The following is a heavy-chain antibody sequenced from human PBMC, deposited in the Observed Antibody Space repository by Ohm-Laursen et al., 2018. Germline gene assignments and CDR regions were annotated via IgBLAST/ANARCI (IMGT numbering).Heavy chain of an antibody. CDR1: GGSISSYY. J-gene: IGHJ3*02. D-gene: IGHD3-16*02. CDR2: IYYSGST. CDR3: ARRSGWGSYRVLHAFDI. V-gene: IGHV4-59*01. Sequence: TLSLTCTVSGGSISSYYWSWIRQPPGKGLEWIGYIYYSGSTNYNPSLKSRVTISVDTSKNQFSLKLSSVTAADTAVYYCARRSGWGSYRVLHAFDIWGQGTMVTVSS.